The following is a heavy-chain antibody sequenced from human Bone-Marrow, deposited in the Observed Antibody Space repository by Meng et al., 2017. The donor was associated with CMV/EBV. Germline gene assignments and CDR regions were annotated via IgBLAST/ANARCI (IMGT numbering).Heavy chain of an antibody. CDR3: ARGSAFDI. V-gene: IGHV3-30*02. Sequence: GESLKISCAASGFMFTNYGMHWVRQAPGKGLEWAAFIQFDDSYKYYAESVKGRFTISRDNSKNTLSLQMNSLSAEDTAVYYCARGSAFDIWGQGTMVTVSS. CDR1: GFMFTNYG. D-gene: IGHD3-16*01. J-gene: IGHJ3*02. CDR2: IQFDDSYK.